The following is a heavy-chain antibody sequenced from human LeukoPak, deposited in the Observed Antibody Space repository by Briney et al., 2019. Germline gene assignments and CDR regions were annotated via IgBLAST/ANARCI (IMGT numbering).Heavy chain of an antibody. CDR2: INHSGST. CDR3: ASQGR. V-gene: IGHV4-34*01. Sequence: PSETLSLTCAVYDGSLSGYYWGWIRQPPGKGLEWIGEINHSGSTNYNPSLKSRVSISIDTSKNQFSLNLTSVTAADTAVYYCASQGRWGQGTLVTVSS. CDR1: DGSLSGYY. D-gene: IGHD1-26*01. J-gene: IGHJ4*02.